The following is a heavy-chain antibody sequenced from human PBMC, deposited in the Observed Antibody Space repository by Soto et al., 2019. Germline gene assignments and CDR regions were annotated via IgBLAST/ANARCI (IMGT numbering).Heavy chain of an antibody. D-gene: IGHD3-16*02. CDR2: IKQDESDK. CDR1: GYRIRDYW. Sequence: SLRHSCAVAGYRIRDYWISWVRQAAEKGLVWVANIKQDESDKYYVDSVKGRFTISRDNAKNALYLQMNSLRVEDTAVYYCAAYCYTMTCTHFHGYSWGQGTQVTVSS. V-gene: IGHV3-7*03. CDR3: AAYCYTMTCTHFHGYS. J-gene: IGHJ5*02.